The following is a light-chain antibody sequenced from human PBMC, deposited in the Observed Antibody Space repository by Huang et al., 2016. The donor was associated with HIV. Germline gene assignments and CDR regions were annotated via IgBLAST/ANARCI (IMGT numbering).Light chain of an antibody. CDR3: QRYDTAPRA. V-gene: IGKV1-27*01. CDR2: GAS. J-gene: IGKJ1*01. CDR1: QAIGNF. Sequence: DIQMTQSPASLSASTGAKVTLTCRASQAIGNFVAWFQQKPGKVPTVLIYGASILESGVPSRFSGRGSGTDFLLTSTSCQPEDVATYYCQRYDTAPRAFGQGTRVDLK.